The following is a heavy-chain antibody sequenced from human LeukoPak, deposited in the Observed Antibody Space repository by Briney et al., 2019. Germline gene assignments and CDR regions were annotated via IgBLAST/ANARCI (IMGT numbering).Heavy chain of an antibody. CDR2: IYSGGST. Sequence: GGSLRLSCAASGFTVSSNYMSWVRQAPGKGLEWVSVIYSGGSTYYADSVKGRFTISRDNSKNTLYLQMNSLRAEDTAVYYCAKVDRMIRGYYFDYWGQGTLVTVSS. CDR3: AKVDRMIRGYYFDY. V-gene: IGHV3-53*01. CDR1: GFTVSSNY. D-gene: IGHD3-16*01. J-gene: IGHJ4*02.